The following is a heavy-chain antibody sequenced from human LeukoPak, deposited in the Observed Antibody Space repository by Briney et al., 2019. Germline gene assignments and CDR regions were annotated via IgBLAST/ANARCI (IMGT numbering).Heavy chain of an antibody. Sequence: GGSLRLSCAASGFTLGTYWMNWVRQAPGKGLEWVANIKQDGSEENYVDSVEGRFTISRDNAKNSLYLQMNSLRAEDTAVYYCVRYWGYYGMDVWGRGTTVTVS. J-gene: IGHJ6*02. CDR1: GFTLGTYW. V-gene: IGHV3-7*01. CDR3: VRYWGYYGMDV. CDR2: IKQDGSEE. D-gene: IGHD7-27*01.